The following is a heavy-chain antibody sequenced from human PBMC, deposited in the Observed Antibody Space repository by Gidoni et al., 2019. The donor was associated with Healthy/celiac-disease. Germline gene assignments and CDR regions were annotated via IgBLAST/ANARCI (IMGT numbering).Heavy chain of an antibody. V-gene: IGHV4-39*01. J-gene: IGHJ3*02. CDR3: ARVAKGPAAPESVAFDI. Sequence: QLQLQESGPGLVKPSETLSLTCTVSGGSISSSSYYWGWIRQPPGKGLEWIGSIYYSGSTYYNPSLKSRVTISVDTSKNQFSLKLSSVTAADTAVYYCARVAKGPAAPESVAFDIWGQGTMVTVSS. CDR2: IYYSGST. D-gene: IGHD2-2*01. CDR1: GGSISSSSYY.